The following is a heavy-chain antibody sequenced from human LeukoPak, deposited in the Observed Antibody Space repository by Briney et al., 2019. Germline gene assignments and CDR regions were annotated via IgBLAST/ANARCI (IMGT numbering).Heavy chain of an antibody. Sequence: SETLSLTCTVSGGSVSSGSYYWSWIRQPPGKGLEWIGYIYYSGSTNYNPSLKSRVTISVDTSKNQFSLKLSSVTAADTAVYYCARVRSAFDIWGQGTMVTVSS. CDR2: IYYSGST. J-gene: IGHJ3*02. V-gene: IGHV4-61*01. CDR3: ARVRSAFDI. D-gene: IGHD3-3*01. CDR1: GGSVSSGSYY.